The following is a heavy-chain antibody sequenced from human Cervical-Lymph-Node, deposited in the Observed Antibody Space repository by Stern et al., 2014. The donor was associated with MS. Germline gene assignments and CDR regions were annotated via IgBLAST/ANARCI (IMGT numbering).Heavy chain of an antibody. CDR2: ISTTGGTT. Sequence: VPLVESGGGLVQPGGSLRLSCAASGFTFSTYDMSWVRRAPGKGPQFVSAISTTGGTTYYADSVKGRFTISRDNSKNTLYLQMNSLRAEDTAVYYCAKKSGSGWYYVSWGQGSLVTVSS. J-gene: IGHJ5*02. D-gene: IGHD6-19*01. CDR3: AKKSGSGWYYVS. CDR1: GFTFSTYD. V-gene: IGHV3-23*04.